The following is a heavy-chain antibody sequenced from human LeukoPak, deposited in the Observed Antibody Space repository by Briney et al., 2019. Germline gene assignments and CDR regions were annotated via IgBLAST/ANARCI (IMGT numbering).Heavy chain of an antibody. V-gene: IGHV1-69*13. D-gene: IGHD4-23*01. CDR2: ITPIFGTA. Sequence: SVKVSCKASGGTFSSYDISWVRQAPGQGLEWMGGITPIFGTANYAQKFQGRVTITAVGSMSTAYMELSSLRSEDTAVYYCARGWLAETTVVTPYNYWGQRTLVTVSS. CDR1: GGTFSSYD. CDR3: ARGWLAETTVVTPYNY. J-gene: IGHJ4*02.